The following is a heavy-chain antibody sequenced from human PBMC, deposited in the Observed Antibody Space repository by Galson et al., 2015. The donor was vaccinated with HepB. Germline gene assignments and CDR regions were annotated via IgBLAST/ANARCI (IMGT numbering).Heavy chain of an antibody. V-gene: IGHV3-74*01. Sequence: SLRLSCAVSGFTFRSYWMRWVRQVPGKGLLWVSRTNEDGSRTAYADSVRGRFTISRDNAKNTLYLQMNSLRDEDTAVYYCVRGRQWVVPHPWDYWGQGTLVTVSS. J-gene: IGHJ4*02. CDR1: GFTFRSYW. CDR2: TNEDGSRT. CDR3: VRGRQWVVPHPWDY. D-gene: IGHD6-19*01.